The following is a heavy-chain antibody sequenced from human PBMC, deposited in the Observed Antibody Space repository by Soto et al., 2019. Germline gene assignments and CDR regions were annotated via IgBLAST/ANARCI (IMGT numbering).Heavy chain of an antibody. CDR2: VNPIVSMS. CDR3: ATDGGRFSGWRSMDV. J-gene: IGHJ6*04. V-gene: IGHV1-69*04. Sequence: SVKVSCKASGDTFNFYSINWVRQAPGVGLEWMGRVNPIVSMSNYAQKFQGRVTMTADKSTSTAYMELSSLRSEDTAIYYCATDGGRFSGWRSMDVLCKGNTVTVSS. D-gene: IGHD6-19*01. CDR1: GDTFNFYS.